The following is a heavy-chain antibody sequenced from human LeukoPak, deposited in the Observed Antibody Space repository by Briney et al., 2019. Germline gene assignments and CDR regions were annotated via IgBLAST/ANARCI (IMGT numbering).Heavy chain of an antibody. J-gene: IGHJ4*02. CDR3: ARHRAPQLADY. CDR2: INHSGST. V-gene: IGHV4-34*01. D-gene: IGHD5-18*01. Sequence: PSETLSLTCAVYGGSFSGYYWSWVRQPPGKGLEWIGEINHSGSTNYNPSLKSRVTISVDTPKNQFSLKLSSVTAADTAVYYCARHRAPQLADYWGQGTLVTVSS. CDR1: GGSFSGYY.